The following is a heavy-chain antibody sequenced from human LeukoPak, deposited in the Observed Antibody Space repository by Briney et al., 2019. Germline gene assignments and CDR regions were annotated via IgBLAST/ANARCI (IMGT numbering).Heavy chain of an antibody. Sequence: SQTLSLTCTVSGGSISSGSYYWSWIRQPPGKGLEWIGYIYYSGSTNYNPSLKSRVTISVDTSKNQFSLRLSSVTAADTAVYYCAGHELYYDFWSGYPGLDIWGQGTMVTVSS. D-gene: IGHD3-3*01. V-gene: IGHV4-61*01. J-gene: IGHJ3*02. CDR2: IYYSGST. CDR3: AGHELYYDFWSGYPGLDI. CDR1: GGSISSGSYY.